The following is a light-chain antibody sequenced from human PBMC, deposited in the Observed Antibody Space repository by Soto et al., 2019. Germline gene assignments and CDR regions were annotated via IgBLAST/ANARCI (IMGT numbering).Light chain of an antibody. CDR2: SDN. V-gene: IGLV1-44*01. J-gene: IGLJ3*02. CDR1: SSNIGSNT. Sequence: QSVLTQPPSVSGTPEQRVTIACSGSSSNIGSNTVNWYQQFPGTAPTLLIFSDNQRPSGVPDRFSGSRSGTSASLAISGLQSETEADYYCASWDDSLNGWVFGGGTKLTVL. CDR3: ASWDDSLNGWV.